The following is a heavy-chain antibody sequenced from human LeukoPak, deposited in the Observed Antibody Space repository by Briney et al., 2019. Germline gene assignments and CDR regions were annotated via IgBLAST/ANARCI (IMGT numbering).Heavy chain of an antibody. CDR2: ISGSGGST. Sequence: GESLKISCAASGFTFSSYAMSWVRQAPGKGLEWVSAISGSGGSTYYADSVKGRFTISRDNSKNTLYLQMNSLRAEDTAVYYCAKDPNPYYYYYYIDVWGKGTTVTLFS. CDR3: AKDPNPYYYYYYIDV. J-gene: IGHJ6*03. V-gene: IGHV3-23*01. D-gene: IGHD1-14*01. CDR1: GFTFSSYA.